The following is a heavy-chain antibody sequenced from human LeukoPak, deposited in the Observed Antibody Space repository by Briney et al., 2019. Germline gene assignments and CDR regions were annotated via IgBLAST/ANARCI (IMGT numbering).Heavy chain of an antibody. Sequence: TGGSLRLSCAASGFTVSSNYMSWVRQAPGKGLEWVSVIYSGGSTYYADSVKGRFTISRDNSKNTLYLQMNSLRAEDTAVYYCARVGTPPGGAARPGRLYYYYYYMDVWGKGTTVTVSS. V-gene: IGHV3-53*01. D-gene: IGHD6-6*01. J-gene: IGHJ6*03. CDR2: IYSGGST. CDR1: GFTVSSNY. CDR3: ARVGTPPGGAARPGRLYYYYYYMDV.